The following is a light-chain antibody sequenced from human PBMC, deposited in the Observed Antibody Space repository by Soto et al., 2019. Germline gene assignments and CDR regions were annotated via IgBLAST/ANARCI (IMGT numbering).Light chain of an antibody. V-gene: IGKV1-5*01. J-gene: IGKJ5*01. CDR1: QSLSSY. Sequence: DIQMTQSPSTLSASVGDRVTITCRASQSLSSYLAWYQQKPGKAPNLLIYDASNLESGVPSRFSGSGSGTEFTLTISSLQPDDFATYYCQQRSNWPPITFGQGTRLEIK. CDR2: DAS. CDR3: QQRSNWPPIT.